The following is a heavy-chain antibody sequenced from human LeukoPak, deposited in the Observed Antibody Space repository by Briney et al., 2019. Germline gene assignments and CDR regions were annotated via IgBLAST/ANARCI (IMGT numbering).Heavy chain of an antibody. V-gene: IGHV4-59*12. CDR1: GGSLDPYY. CDR3: ARDRDEGFDL. CDR2: FFYSGST. J-gene: IGHJ2*01. Sequence: MPSETLSLTCSVSGGSLDPYYWSWIRQPPGKGLEWIGYFFYSGSTNYNPSFNSRVIISIDTAKNQISLSLSSVTAADTAVYYCARDRDEGFDLWGRGTLVTVSS.